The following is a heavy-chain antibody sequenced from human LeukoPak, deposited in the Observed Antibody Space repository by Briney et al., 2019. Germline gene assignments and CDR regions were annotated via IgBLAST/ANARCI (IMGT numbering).Heavy chain of an antibody. CDR3: ARDQYCSGSSCYSDGY. J-gene: IGHJ4*02. D-gene: IGHD2-15*01. V-gene: IGHV3-53*01. Sequence: EGSLRLSCAASGFTVSSNYMSWVRQAPGKGLEWVSVIYSGGSTYYADSVKGRFTISRDNSKNTLYLQMNSLRAEDTAVYYCARDQYCSGSSCYSDGYWGQGTLVTVSS. CDR2: IYSGGST. CDR1: GFTVSSNY.